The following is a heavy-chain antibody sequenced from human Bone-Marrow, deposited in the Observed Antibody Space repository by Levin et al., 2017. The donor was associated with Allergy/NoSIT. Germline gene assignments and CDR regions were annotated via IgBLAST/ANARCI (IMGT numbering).Heavy chain of an antibody. CDR2: MRYSGDTT. V-gene: IGHV3-23*01. Sequence: GGSLRLSCAASGFTFISYTMTWVRQAPGKGLEWVSTMRYSGDTTYYADSVKGRFTISRDSSKDTLFLQMNSLRAEGTAVYDCAKGLYSGSPYRAFDMWGQGTMVTVSS. J-gene: IGHJ3*02. D-gene: IGHD1-26*01. CDR1: GFTFISYT. CDR3: AKGLYSGSPYRAFDM.